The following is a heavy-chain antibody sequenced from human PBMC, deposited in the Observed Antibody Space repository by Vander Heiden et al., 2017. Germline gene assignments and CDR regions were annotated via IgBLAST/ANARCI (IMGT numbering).Heavy chain of an antibody. CDR3: ARGQYWADGYYFDY. Sequence: EVQLVESGGGVVRPGGSLRLSCAASGCTFDDYGMSWVLQAPGKGLEWVSGINWNGGSTGYADSVKGRFTISRDNAKNSLYLQMNSLRAEDTALYHCARGQYWADGYYFDYWGQGTLVTVSS. CDR2: INWNGGST. D-gene: IGHD2-8*02. CDR1: GCTFDDYG. J-gene: IGHJ4*02. V-gene: IGHV3-20*01.